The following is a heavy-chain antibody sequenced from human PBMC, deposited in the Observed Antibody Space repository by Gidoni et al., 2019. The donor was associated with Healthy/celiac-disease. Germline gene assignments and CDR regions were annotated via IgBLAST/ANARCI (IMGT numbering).Heavy chain of an antibody. V-gene: IGHV1-69*01. D-gene: IGHD3-22*01. CDR1: GCTFSSYA. Sequence: QVQLVQSGAEVKKPGSSVKVSCKASGCTFSSYAISWVRQAPGQGLEWMGGIIPIFGTANYAQKFQGRVTMTADESTSTAYMELSSLRSEDTAVYYCAPYYYDSSGYYLSGRPLVYWGQGTLVTVSS. J-gene: IGHJ4*02. CDR2: IIPIFGTA. CDR3: APYYYDSSGYYLSGRPLVY.